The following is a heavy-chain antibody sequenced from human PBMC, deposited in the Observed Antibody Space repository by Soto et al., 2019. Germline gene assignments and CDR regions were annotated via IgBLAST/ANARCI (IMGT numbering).Heavy chain of an antibody. D-gene: IGHD4-17*01. CDR2: IRSKTDGGTT. CDR3: TTLRSGAFHV. CDR1: GFSFTSAW. Sequence: GGSLRLSCAASGFSFTSAWMNWVRQAPGKGLEWVGRIRSKTDGGTTDYAAPVKGRFTISRDDSKNTLYLQMDSLKIEDMAVYYCTTLRSGAFHVWGQGTMVTVSS. J-gene: IGHJ3*01. V-gene: IGHV3-15*07.